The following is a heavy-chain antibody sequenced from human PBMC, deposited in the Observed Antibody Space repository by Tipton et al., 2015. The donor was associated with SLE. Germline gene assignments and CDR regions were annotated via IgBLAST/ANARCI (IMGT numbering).Heavy chain of an antibody. CDR2: VSHRGTT. V-gene: IGHV4-34*01. D-gene: IGHD1-7*01. CDR1: GGSISGYY. J-gene: IGHJ4*02. CDR3: ANQNWNYYF. Sequence: TLSLTCTVSGGSISGYYWSWVRQPAGKGLEWIGEVSHRGTTNYNPSLDSRVTISLDRFNNQFTLKMTSVTAADTAVYYCANQNWNYYFWGQGNLVTASS.